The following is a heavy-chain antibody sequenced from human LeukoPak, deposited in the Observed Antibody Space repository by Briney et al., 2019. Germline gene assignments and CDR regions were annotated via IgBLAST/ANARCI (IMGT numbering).Heavy chain of an antibody. D-gene: IGHD2-2*02. CDR3: AKASGPIRPPGY. Sequence: PGGSLRLSCAASGFTFSSYAMSWVRQAPGKGLEWVSAISGSGGGTYYADSVKGRFTISRDNSKNTLHLQMNSLRAEDTAVYYCAKASGPIRPPGYWGQGTLVTVSS. CDR2: ISGSGGGT. V-gene: IGHV3-23*01. J-gene: IGHJ4*02. CDR1: GFTFSSYA.